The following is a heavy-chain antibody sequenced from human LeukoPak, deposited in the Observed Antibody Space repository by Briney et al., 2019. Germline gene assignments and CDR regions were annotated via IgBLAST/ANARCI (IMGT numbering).Heavy chain of an antibody. V-gene: IGHV4-39*01. Sequence: SGTLSLTCTVSGGSISSDSHYWGWIRQPPGKGLEWIASIYYSGSTYYNPSLKTRVTISVDTSKNQFSLKLSSVTAADTAVYYCARSDYGDYLPDAFDIWGQGTMVTVSS. CDR3: ARSDYGDYLPDAFDI. CDR1: GGSISSDSHY. D-gene: IGHD4-17*01. J-gene: IGHJ3*02. CDR2: IYYSGST.